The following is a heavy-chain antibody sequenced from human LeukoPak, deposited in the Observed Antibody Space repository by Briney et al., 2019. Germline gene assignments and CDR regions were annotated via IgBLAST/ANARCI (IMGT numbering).Heavy chain of an antibody. Sequence: SETLSLTCSVSDNSISVYHWSWIRQSPGKGLEWIGCIHHTGTTDYNPALKSRLTISIDTSKNQFSLKLNSLTAADTAIYYCARDRMHYGNYFGSWGQGTLVTVSS. CDR2: IHHTGTT. J-gene: IGHJ4*02. V-gene: IGHV4-59*01. CDR1: DNSISVYH. CDR3: ARDRMHYGNYFGS. D-gene: IGHD3-10*01.